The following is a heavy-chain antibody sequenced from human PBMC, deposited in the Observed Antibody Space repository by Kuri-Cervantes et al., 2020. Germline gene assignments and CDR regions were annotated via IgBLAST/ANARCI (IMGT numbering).Heavy chain of an antibody. Sequence: ASVKVSCKASGYTFTSFDINWMRRATGQGLEWMGWMNPHSGHTGYAQNFQGRVTMTRNTSISTAYMGVSSLKASDTAMYYCAIQGSGSGDFDYWGQGTLVTVSS. D-gene: IGHD3-10*01. CDR1: GYTFTSFD. CDR2: MNPHSGHT. CDR3: AIQGSGSGDFDY. J-gene: IGHJ4*02. V-gene: IGHV1-8*01.